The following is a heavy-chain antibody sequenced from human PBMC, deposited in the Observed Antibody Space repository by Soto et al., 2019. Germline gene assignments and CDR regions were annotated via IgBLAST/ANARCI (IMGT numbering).Heavy chain of an antibody. CDR3: ARPSGDYGDYGWSLAY. J-gene: IGHJ4*02. Sequence: QVQLVQSGAEVKKPGASVKVSCKASGYVFTGYGISWVRQAPGQGLEWMAWISAYNGNTQYAQKFQGRVTMTTDASKSTAYLELSSLRSDDTAGYYCARPSGDYGDYGWSLAYWGQGTLVTVSS. D-gene: IGHD4-17*01. CDR2: ISAYNGNT. CDR1: GYVFTGYG. V-gene: IGHV1-18*01.